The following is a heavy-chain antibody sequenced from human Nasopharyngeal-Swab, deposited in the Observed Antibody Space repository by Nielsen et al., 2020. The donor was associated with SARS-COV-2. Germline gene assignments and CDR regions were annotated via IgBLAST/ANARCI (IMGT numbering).Heavy chain of an antibody. D-gene: IGHD5-18*01. Sequence: GESLKISCAASGFTFSDYYMSWIRQAPGKGLEWVSYISSSGSTIYYADSVKGRFTISRDNAKNSLYLQMNSLRAEDTAVYYCARRGGYGTPVDYWGQRTLVTVSS. J-gene: IGHJ4*02. CDR1: GFTFSDYY. CDR3: ARRGGYGTPVDY. CDR2: ISSSGSTI. V-gene: IGHV3-11*04.